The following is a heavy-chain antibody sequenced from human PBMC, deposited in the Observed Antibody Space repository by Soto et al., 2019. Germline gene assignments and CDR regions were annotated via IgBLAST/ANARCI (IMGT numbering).Heavy chain of an antibody. V-gene: IGHV3-7*03. CDR2: IKRDGTEK. CDR3: ARDVAVAGNWFDP. D-gene: IGHD6-19*01. CDR1: GFTFSSYW. Sequence: PGGSLRLSCAASGFTFSSYWMTWVRQAPGKGLEWVANIKRDGTEKYYVDSVKGRFTISRDNAMNSLYLQMNSLTAEDTAVYYCARDVAVAGNWFDPWGQGALVTVSS. J-gene: IGHJ5*02.